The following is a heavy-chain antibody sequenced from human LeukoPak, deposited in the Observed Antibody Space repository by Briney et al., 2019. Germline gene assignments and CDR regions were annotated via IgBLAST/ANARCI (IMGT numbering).Heavy chain of an antibody. V-gene: IGHV3-48*04. D-gene: IGHD2-2*02. CDR1: GFTFSSYS. CDR2: ISSSGSTI. Sequence: GGSLRLSCAASGFTFSSYSMNWVRQAPGKGLEWVSYISSSGSTIYYADSVKGRFTISRDNAMNSLYLQMNSLRVEDTAVYYCARYCSSTSCYIAPYYYYGMDVWGQGTTVTVSS. J-gene: IGHJ6*02. CDR3: ARYCSSTSCYIAPYYYYGMDV.